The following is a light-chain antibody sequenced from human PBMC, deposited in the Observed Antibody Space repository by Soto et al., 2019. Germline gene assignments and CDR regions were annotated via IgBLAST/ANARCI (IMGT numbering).Light chain of an antibody. J-gene: IGKJ4*01. CDR3: QQTYRTPLT. CDR1: QTIRSH. Sequence: IQMTQFPLSLSASVVYRFTITCRASQTIRSHLNWYQQKPGEAPKIVIYATSTLQSGVPSRFNGSVSGTDFTLTISSLQPEDFATYYCQQTYRTPLTFGGGTKVDIK. CDR2: ATS. V-gene: IGKV1-39*01.